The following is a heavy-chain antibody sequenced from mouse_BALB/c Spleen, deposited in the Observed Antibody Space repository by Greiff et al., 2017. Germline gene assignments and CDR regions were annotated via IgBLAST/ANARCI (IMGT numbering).Heavy chain of an antibody. CDR3: ARHYMYDDYYAVDY. V-gene: IGHV1-20*02. D-gene: IGHD2-14*01. CDR2: INPYNGDT. CDR1: GYSFTGYF. Sequence: VQLQQSGPELVKPGASVKISCKASGYSFTGYFMNWVMQSHGKRLEWIGRINPYNGDTFYNQKFKGKATLTVDKSSSTAHMELRSLASEDSAVYYCARHYMYDDYYAVDYWGQGTSVTVSS. J-gene: IGHJ4*01.